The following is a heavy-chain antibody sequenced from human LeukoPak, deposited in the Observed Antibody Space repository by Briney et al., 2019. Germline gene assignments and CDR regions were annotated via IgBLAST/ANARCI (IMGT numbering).Heavy chain of an antibody. CDR2: ISGSDDGT. D-gene: IGHD2-15*01. CDR3: AKSPVSSCRGSFCYPFDY. Sequence: GGSLRLSCAASGFTFSSYGMTWVRQVAGRGLEWVSAISGSDDGTYYADSVKGRFTISRDNSRNTLYLQMNILRAEDTAVYFCAKSPVSSCRGSFCYPFDYWGQGNLVTVSS. CDR1: GFTFSSYG. J-gene: IGHJ4*02. V-gene: IGHV3-23*01.